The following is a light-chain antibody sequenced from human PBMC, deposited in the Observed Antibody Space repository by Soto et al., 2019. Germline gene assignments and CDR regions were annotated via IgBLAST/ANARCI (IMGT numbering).Light chain of an antibody. CDR1: QTVSNTY. Sequence: EIVLTQFPGALSLSPGERVTLSCRASQTVSNTYLAWYQQKSGQAPKFLIYGASNRATGIPARFSGSGSGTDFTLTISRLEPEGFAVYYCQQYGALPPTFGGGTKVEIK. J-gene: IGKJ4*01. V-gene: IGKV3-20*01. CDR3: QQYGALPPT. CDR2: GAS.